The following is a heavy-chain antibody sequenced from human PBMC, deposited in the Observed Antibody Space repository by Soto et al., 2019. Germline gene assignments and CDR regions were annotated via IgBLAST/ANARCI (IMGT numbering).Heavy chain of an antibody. D-gene: IGHD6-19*01. J-gene: IGHJ4*02. CDR2: INPSGGST. CDR3: AISSSGWYDPIDY. Sequence: ASVKVSFKASGYTFTSYYMHWVRQAPGQGLEWMGIINPSGGSTSYAQKFQGRVTMTRDTSTSTVYMELSSLRSEDTAVYYCAISSSGWYDPIDYWGQGTLVTVSS. CDR1: GYTFTSYY. V-gene: IGHV1-46*01.